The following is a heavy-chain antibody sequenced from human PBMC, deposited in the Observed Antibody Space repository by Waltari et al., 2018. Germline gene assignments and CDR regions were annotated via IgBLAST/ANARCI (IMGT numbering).Heavy chain of an antibody. CDR3: ARDPLSWTDREYFDY. D-gene: IGHD1-1*01. CDR2: ISSSGSYI. CDR1: GFTFSTYT. J-gene: IGHJ4*02. V-gene: IGHV3-21*01. Sequence: EVQLVESGGGLVKPGGSLRLSCVASGFTFSTYTMNWVRQAPGKGRGWVSSISSSGSYIFYADSVKGRFTISRDNAKNSLFLQMNSPRAEDTAVYYCARDPLSWTDREYFDYWGQGTLVTVSS.